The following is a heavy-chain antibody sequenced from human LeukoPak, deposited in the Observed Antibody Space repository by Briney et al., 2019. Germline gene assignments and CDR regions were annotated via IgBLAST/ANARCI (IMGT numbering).Heavy chain of an antibody. D-gene: IGHD1-26*01. Sequence: GGSLRLSCAASGFTFSSYGMHWVRQAPGKGLEWVAFIRYDGSNKYYADSVKGRFTISRDNAKNSLYLQMNSLRAEDTAVYYCARDPGGSHYTSAFDIWGQGTMVTVSS. CDR1: GFTFSSYG. CDR2: IRYDGSNK. J-gene: IGHJ3*02. V-gene: IGHV3-30*02. CDR3: ARDPGGSHYTSAFDI.